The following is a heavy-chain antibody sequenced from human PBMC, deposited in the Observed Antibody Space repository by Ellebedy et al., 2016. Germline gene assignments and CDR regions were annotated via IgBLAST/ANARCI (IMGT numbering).Heavy chain of an antibody. CDR3: ARDLSGYNWFDP. J-gene: IGHJ5*02. Sequence: SETLSLTXTVSGGSISSYNWNWIRQPPGKGLEWIGYIYYSGSTNYNPSLKSRVTILVDTSKNQFSLKLSSVTAADTAVYYCARDLSGYNWFDPWGQGTLVTVSS. CDR2: IYYSGST. V-gene: IGHV4-59*01. CDR1: GGSISSYN. D-gene: IGHD6-13*01.